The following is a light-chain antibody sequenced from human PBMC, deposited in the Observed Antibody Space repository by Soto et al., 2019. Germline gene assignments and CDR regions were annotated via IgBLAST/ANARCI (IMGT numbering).Light chain of an antibody. CDR1: QAIDSW. V-gene: IGKV1-12*01. CDR3: QQSYSTLGA. CDR2: TGS. J-gene: IGKJ3*01. Sequence: DIQMTQSPSSVSASVGDRVTITCRASQAIDSWLAWYQQKPGEAPKLLIFTGSLLHSGVPPRFSGSGSGTDFTLTISSLQPEDFATYYCQQSYSTLGAFGPGTKVDIK.